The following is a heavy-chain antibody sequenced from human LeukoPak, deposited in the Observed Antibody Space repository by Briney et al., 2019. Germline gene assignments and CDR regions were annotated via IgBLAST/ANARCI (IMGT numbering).Heavy chain of an antibody. CDR1: GVSISSDSDY. Sequence: SQTLSLTCTVSGVSISSDSDYWSWIRQPAGKGLEWIGRIYTSRSTNYNPSFKSRVTISVDTSKNQFSPKLSSVTAADTAVYYCARVRGGDFDPMDVWGKGTTVTVSS. CDR3: ARVRGGDFDPMDV. V-gene: IGHV4-61*02. D-gene: IGHD2-21*01. J-gene: IGHJ6*03. CDR2: IYTSRST.